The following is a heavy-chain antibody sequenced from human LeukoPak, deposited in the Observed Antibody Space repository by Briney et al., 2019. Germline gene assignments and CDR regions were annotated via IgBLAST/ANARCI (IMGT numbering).Heavy chain of an antibody. CDR2: ISYDGSNK. Sequence: GSLRLSCAASGFTFSSYGMHWVRQAPGKGLEWVAVISYDGSNKYYADSVKGRFTISRDNSKNTLYLQMNSLRAEDTAVYYCAKDHGESYYGSGSLSDYWGQGTLVTVSS. CDR1: GFTFSSYG. J-gene: IGHJ4*02. V-gene: IGHV3-30*18. CDR3: AKDHGESYYGSGSLSDY. D-gene: IGHD3-10*01.